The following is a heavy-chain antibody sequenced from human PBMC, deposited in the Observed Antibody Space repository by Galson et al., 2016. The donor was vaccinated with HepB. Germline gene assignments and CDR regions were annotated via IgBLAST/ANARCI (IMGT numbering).Heavy chain of an antibody. Sequence: SETLSLTCTVSGVSISSRSYYWGWIRQPPGKGLEWMGSIYYSGRTYYNSSLKSRVSLSVDMSKNHFSLRLSSVTASDTAVYYCARLDVNIIIGGFDYWGQGILVAVSS. D-gene: IGHD3-16*02. CDR2: IYYSGRT. CDR3: ARLDVNIIIGGFDY. V-gene: IGHV4-39*02. CDR1: GVSISSRSYY. J-gene: IGHJ4*02.